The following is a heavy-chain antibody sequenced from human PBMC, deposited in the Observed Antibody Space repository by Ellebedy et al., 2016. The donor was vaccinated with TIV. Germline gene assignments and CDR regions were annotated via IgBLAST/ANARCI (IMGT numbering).Heavy chain of an antibody. J-gene: IGHJ3*02. Sequence: KVSCKGSGYTFPDHWIGWVRQTPEKGLEWMGSIFPSTSDTRYSPSFQGRVAISVDTSTSTAYLQLNSLKASEPAMYFCAARPAFDMLGQGTLGTVS. CDR3: AARPAFDM. CDR2: IFPSTSDT. V-gene: IGHV5-51*01. CDR1: GYTFPDHW.